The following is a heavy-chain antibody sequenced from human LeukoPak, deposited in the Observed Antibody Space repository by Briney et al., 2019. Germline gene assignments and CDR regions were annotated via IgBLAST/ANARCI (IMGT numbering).Heavy chain of an antibody. J-gene: IGHJ6*02. CDR1: GGTFSSYA. Sequence: SVKVSCKASGGTFSSYAISWVRQAPGQGLEWMGGIIPIFGTANYAQKFQGRVTVTADESTSTAYMELSSLRSEDTAVYYCASSTGDIRYYYYYGMDVWGQGTTVTVSS. CDR3: ASSTGDIRYYYYYGMDV. CDR2: IIPIFGTA. V-gene: IGHV1-69*13. D-gene: IGHD7-27*01.